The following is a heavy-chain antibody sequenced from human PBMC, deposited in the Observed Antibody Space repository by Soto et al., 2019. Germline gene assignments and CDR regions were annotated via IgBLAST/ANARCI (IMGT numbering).Heavy chain of an antibody. Sequence: GGSLRLSCAASGFTFSSYSMNWVRQAPGKGLEWVSSISSSSSYIYYADSVKGRFTISRDNAKNSLYLQMNSLRAEDTAVYYCARDRATRGAMVKGAFDIWGQGTMVTVSS. CDR3: ARDRATRGAMVKGAFDI. V-gene: IGHV3-21*01. J-gene: IGHJ3*02. CDR1: GFTFSSYS. CDR2: ISSSSSYI. D-gene: IGHD5-18*01.